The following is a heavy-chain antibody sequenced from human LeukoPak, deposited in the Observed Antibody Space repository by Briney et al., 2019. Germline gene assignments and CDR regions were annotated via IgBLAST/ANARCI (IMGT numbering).Heavy chain of an antibody. CDR1: GFTFSSYW. J-gene: IGHJ4*02. CDR2: IKQDGSEK. D-gene: IGHD2-2*01. CDR3: ARTQDELLFYYFDY. Sequence: GGSLRLSCAASGFTFSSYWMSWVRQAPGKGPEWVANIKQDGSEKYYVDSVKGRFTISRDNAKNPLYLQMNSLRAEDTAVYYCARTQDELLFYYFDYWGQGTLVTVSS. V-gene: IGHV3-7*01.